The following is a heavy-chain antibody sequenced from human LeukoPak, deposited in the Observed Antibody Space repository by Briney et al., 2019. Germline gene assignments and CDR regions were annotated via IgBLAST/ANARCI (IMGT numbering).Heavy chain of an antibody. D-gene: IGHD2-15*01. V-gene: IGHV3-23*01. CDR2: ISGSGGST. CDR1: GFTFSSYS. J-gene: IGHJ4*02. CDR3: AKGVGYCSGGSCQQFDY. Sequence: GGSLRLSCAASGFTFSSYSMSWVRQAPGKGLKWVSAISGSGGSTYYADSVKGRITISRDNSKNTLYLQMNSLRAEDTAVHYCAKGVGYCSGGSCQQFDYWGQGTLVTVSS.